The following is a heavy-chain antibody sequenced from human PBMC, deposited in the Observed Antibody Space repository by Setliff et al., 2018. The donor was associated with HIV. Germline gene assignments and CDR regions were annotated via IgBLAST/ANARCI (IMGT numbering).Heavy chain of an antibody. CDR3: ARFQAWQLGRRGGYYYYMDV. J-gene: IGHJ6*03. CDR1: GGSISGYY. V-gene: IGHV4-59*01. Sequence: SETLSLTCTVSGGSISGYYWSWVRQPPEKRLELIGFIHYSGSSDYNPSLKSRITISVDMSRNQFSLVLSSVTAAGTAVYYCARFQAWQLGRRGGYYYYMDVWGKGTTVTVSS. D-gene: IGHD1-1*01. CDR2: IHYSGSS.